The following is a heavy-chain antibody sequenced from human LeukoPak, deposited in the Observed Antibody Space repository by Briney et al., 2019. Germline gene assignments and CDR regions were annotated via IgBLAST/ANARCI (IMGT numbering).Heavy chain of an antibody. V-gene: IGHV4-34*01. CDR3: ARKPRTQYSSGWYTGYYYYMDV. J-gene: IGHJ6*03. CDR2: INHSGST. Sequence: KPSETLSLTCAVYGGSFSGYYWSWIRQPPGKGLEWIGEINHSGSTNYNPSLKSRFTISVDTSKNQFSLKLSSVTAADTAVYYCARKPRTQYSSGWYTGYYYYMDVWGKGTTVSVSS. CDR1: GGSFSGYY. D-gene: IGHD6-19*01.